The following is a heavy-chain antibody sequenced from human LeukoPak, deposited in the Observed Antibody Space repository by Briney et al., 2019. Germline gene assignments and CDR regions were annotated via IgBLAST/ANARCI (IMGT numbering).Heavy chain of an antibody. V-gene: IGHV3-48*03. CDR2: ISGSGSDI. J-gene: IGHJ4*02. D-gene: IGHD5-18*01. CDR3: ARHLRGYNYFYDY. CDR1: GFTFSSYE. Sequence: GGSLRLSCAASGFTFSSYEMNWVRQAPGKGLEWVSYISGSGSDIYYADSVKGRFTISRDNARNSLYLQMNSLRAEDTAVYYCARHLRGYNYFYDYWGQGALVTVSS.